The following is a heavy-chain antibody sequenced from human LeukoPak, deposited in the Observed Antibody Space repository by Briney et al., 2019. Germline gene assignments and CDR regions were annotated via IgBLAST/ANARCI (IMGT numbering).Heavy chain of an antibody. Sequence: ASVKVSCKASGGTFSSYAISWVRQAPGQWLEWMGGIIPIFGTANYAQKFQGRVTITADESTSTAYMELSSLRSEDTAVYYCARVVAAAGSGWFDPWGQGTLVTVSS. CDR2: IIPIFGTA. J-gene: IGHJ5*02. V-gene: IGHV1-69*13. CDR3: ARVVAAAGSGWFDP. CDR1: GGTFSSYA. D-gene: IGHD6-13*01.